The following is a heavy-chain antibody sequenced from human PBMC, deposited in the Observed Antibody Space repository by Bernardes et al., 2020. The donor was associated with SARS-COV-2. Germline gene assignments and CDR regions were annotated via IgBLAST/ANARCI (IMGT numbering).Heavy chain of an antibody. D-gene: IGHD6-6*01. CDR2: IYHSGST. Sequence: SETLSLTCAVYGESFSDYYWTWIRQPPGKGLEWIGEIYHSGSTNYNPSLKSRVTISVDTSKNQFSLKLNSVTAADTAVYYCAREYSTSSRLNWFDPWGQGTLVTVYS. J-gene: IGHJ5*02. CDR1: GESFSDYY. CDR3: AREYSTSSRLNWFDP. V-gene: IGHV4-34*01.